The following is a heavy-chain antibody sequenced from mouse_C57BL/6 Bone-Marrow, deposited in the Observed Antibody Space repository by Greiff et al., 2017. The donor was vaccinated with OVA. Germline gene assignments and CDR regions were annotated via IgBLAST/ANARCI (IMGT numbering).Heavy chain of an antibody. J-gene: IGHJ2*01. CDR2: FYPGSGSI. V-gene: IGHV1-62-2*01. CDR3: ARHEDPYYGSEDYFDY. D-gene: IGHD1-1*01. CDR1: GYTFTEYT. Sequence: LQESGAELVKPGASVKLSCKASGYTFTEYTIHWVKQRSGQGLEWIGWFYPGSGSIKYNEKFKDKATLTADKSSSTVYMELSRLTSEDSAVYFCARHEDPYYGSEDYFDYWGQGTTLTVSS.